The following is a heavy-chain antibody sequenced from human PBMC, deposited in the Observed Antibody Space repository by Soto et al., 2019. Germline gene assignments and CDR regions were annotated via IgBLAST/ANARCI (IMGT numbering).Heavy chain of an antibody. Sequence: QVQLQESGPGLVKPSQTLSLTCTVSGGSISSGGSYWNWIRQRPGKGLEWIGYIYHSGSFYYTPSPRGRAIISEDTSKTPFAAEVSSVTSLETAVYYFADAPENPCIVGGGRPSLFDHWGQGTLVTVSS. J-gene: IGHJ4*02. D-gene: IGHD3-16*02. CDR2: IYHSGSF. CDR1: GGSISSGGSY. CDR3: ADAPENPCIVGGGRPSLFDH. V-gene: IGHV4-31*08.